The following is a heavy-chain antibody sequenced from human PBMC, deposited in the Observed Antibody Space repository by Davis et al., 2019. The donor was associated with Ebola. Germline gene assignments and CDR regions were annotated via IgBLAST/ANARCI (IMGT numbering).Heavy chain of an antibody. J-gene: IGHJ2*01. Sequence: ASVKVSCKASGYTFTSYGISWVRQAPGQGLEWMGWISAYNGNTNYAQKFQGRVTITADESTSTAYMELSSLRSEDTAVYYCARDLKQQLTNWYFDLWGRGTLVTVSS. CDR2: ISAYNGNT. CDR1: GYTFTSYG. D-gene: IGHD6-13*01. CDR3: ARDLKQQLTNWYFDL. V-gene: IGHV1-18*01.